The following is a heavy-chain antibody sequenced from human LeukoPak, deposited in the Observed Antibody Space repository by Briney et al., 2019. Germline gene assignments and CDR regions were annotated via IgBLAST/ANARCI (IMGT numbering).Heavy chain of an antibody. CDR2: IYYSGST. J-gene: IGHJ6*03. Sequence: SETLSLTCTVSGGSISSYYWSWIRQPPGKGLEWIGYIYYSGSTNYNPSLKSRVTISVDTSKNQFSLKLSSVTAADTAVYYCVRDSHYYDSSGYHRGYYMDVWGKGTTVTVSS. V-gene: IGHV4-59*01. CDR3: VRDSHYYDSSGYHRGYYMDV. D-gene: IGHD3-22*01. CDR1: GGSISSYY.